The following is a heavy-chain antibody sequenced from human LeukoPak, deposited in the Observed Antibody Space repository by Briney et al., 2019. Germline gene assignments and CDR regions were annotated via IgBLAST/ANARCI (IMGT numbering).Heavy chain of an antibody. CDR3: AREPDS. V-gene: IGHV1-69*13. J-gene: IGHJ4*02. CDR1: GCTFSTYT. CDR2: IITIFGAA. Sequence: SVKVSCKASGCTFSTYTFSWVRQAPGQGGEWIGRIITIFGAANYAQKFQGRVTISADESTGTVYMELSSLRSEDTAVYYCAREPDSWGQGTLVTASP.